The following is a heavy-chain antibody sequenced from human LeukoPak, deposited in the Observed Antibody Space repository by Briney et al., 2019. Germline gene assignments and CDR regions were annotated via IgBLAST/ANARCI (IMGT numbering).Heavy chain of an antibody. J-gene: IGHJ4*02. D-gene: IGHD3-10*01. CDR3: AGLYTSGSYYGY. CDR2: IYYSGST. Sequence: PSETLSLTCTVSGGSISSYYWGWIRQPPGKGLEWIGSIYYSGSTYYNPSLKSRITISVDTSKNQFSLKLSSVTAADTAIYYCAGLYTSGSYYGYWGQGTLVTVSS. V-gene: IGHV4-39*01. CDR1: GGSISSYY.